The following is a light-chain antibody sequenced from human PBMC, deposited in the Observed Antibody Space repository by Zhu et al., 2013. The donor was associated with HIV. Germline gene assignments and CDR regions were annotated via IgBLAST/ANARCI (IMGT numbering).Light chain of an antibody. Sequence: IQMTQSPSSLSASVGDRVTITCRASQDIGSWLAWYQQKPAKAPKLLIYAASTTQSGVPSRFGGRGSGTEFTLNIDGLQPEDFATYYCQHVNNNAVFGPGTKVDIK. J-gene: IGKJ3*01. CDR1: QDIGSW. CDR2: AAS. V-gene: IGKV1-12*01. CDR3: QHVNNNAV.